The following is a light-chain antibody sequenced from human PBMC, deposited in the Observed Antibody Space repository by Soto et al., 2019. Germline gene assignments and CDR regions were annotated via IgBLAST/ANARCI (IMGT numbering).Light chain of an antibody. V-gene: IGLV2-14*01. Sequence: QSALTQPASVSGSPGQSITISCAGTTSDVGAYNYVSWYQQHPGNAPRLIIFEVSNRPSGVSNRFSGSKSGNTASLTISGLQAEDEADYYCSSYSSSTTWLFGGGTKLTVL. CDR1: TSDVGAYNY. CDR2: EVS. CDR3: SSYSSSTTWL. J-gene: IGLJ3*02.